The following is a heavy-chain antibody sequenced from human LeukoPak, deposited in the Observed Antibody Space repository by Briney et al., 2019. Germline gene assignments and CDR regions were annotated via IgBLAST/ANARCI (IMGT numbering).Heavy chain of an antibody. CDR2: INHSGST. CDR3: ATTGRGSYFDY. V-gene: IGHV4-34*01. D-gene: IGHD1-14*01. CDR1: GGSFSGYY. Sequence: SETLSLTCAVYGGSFSGYYWSWIRQPPGKGLEWIGEINHSGSTNYNPSLKSRATISVDTSKNQFSLKLSSVTAADTAVYYCATTGRGSYFDYWGQGTLVTVSS. J-gene: IGHJ4*02.